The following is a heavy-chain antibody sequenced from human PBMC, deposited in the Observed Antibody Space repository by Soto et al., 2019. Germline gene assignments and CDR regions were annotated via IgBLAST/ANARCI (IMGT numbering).Heavy chain of an antibody. V-gene: IGHV3-74*01. CDR2: INTDGSST. J-gene: IGHJ4*02. CDR3: AKRGVDTFGLSY. CDR1: GFTFSSFW. Sequence: EVQLVESGGGLVQPGGSLGLSCAVSGFTFSSFWMHWLRQAPGEGLVWVSRINTDGSSTSYADSVKGRFTISRDNAKNTLYLQMNSLRVEDTAMYYCAKRGVDTFGLSYWGQGTLVTVSS. D-gene: IGHD3-10*01.